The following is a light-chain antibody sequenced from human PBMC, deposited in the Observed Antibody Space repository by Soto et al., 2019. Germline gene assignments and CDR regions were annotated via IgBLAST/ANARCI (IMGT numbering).Light chain of an antibody. CDR3: GTWDSSLSAGV. CDR2: ENN. V-gene: IGLV1-51*02. Sequence: QSVLTQPPSVSAAPGQRVTISCSGSSSNIGNNYVSWYQHLPGTAPKLLIYENNKRPSGIPDRFSGSKSGTSATLGITGLQTGDEAVYYCGTWDSSLSAGVLGSGTKVTVL. J-gene: IGLJ1*01. CDR1: SSNIGNNY.